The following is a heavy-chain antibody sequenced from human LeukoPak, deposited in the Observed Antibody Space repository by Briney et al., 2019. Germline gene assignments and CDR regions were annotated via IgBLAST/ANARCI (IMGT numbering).Heavy chain of an antibody. D-gene: IGHD3-3*01. J-gene: IGHJ4*02. CDR1: GYTFTSYG. Sequence: ASVKVSCKASGYTFTSYGISWVRQAPGQGLEWMGWISAYNGNTNYAQKLQGRVTMTTDTSTSTAYMGLRSLRSDDTAVYYCARSYYDFWSGYSIFDYWGQGTLVTVSS. V-gene: IGHV1-18*01. CDR3: ARSYYDFWSGYSIFDY. CDR2: ISAYNGNT.